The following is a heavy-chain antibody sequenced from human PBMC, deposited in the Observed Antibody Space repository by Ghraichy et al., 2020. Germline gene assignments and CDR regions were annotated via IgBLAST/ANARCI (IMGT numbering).Heavy chain of an antibody. D-gene: IGHD2-2*02. J-gene: IGHJ6*02. CDR2: IYSGGST. V-gene: IGHV3-53*01. CDR3: ARDNCSSTSCYTDYYYYGMDV. Sequence: GGSLRLSCAASGFTVSSNYMSWVRQAPGKGLEWVSVIYSGGSTYYADSVKGRFTISRDNSKNTLYLQMNSLRAEDTAVYYCARDNCSSTSCYTDYYYYGMDVWGQGTTVTVSS. CDR1: GFTVSSNY.